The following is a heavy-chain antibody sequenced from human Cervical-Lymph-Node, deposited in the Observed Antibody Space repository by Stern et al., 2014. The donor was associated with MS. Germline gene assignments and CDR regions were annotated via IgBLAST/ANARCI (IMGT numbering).Heavy chain of an antibody. CDR2: ITPMFDTA. V-gene: IGHV1-69*06. CDR1: GGTFTSYV. CDR3: ARLGGPSSY. J-gene: IGHJ4*02. D-gene: IGHD3-10*01. Sequence: VQLVESGAEVKKPGSSVKVSCKASGGTFTSYVISWVRQASGQGLEWMGGITPMFDTANYTQKFQGKVTITADKSTRTAYLALSRLRFEDTAIYYCARLGGPSSYWGQGTLVTVSS.